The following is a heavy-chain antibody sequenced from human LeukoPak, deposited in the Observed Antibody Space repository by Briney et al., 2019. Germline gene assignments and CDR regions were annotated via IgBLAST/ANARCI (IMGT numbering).Heavy chain of an antibody. D-gene: IGHD2-15*01. Sequence: GGSLRLSCAASGFTFSSYAMHWVRQVPGRGPVWVSRINHDGSDTIYADSVRGRFTISRDDAKNTLYLQMNDLRAEDTAVYYCVRGGPSTWSWGQGTLVTVSS. J-gene: IGHJ5*02. CDR2: INHDGSDT. CDR3: VRGGPSTWS. CDR1: GFTFSSYA. V-gene: IGHV3-74*01.